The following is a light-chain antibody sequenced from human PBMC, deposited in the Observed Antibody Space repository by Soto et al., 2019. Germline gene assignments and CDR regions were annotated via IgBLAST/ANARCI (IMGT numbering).Light chain of an antibody. V-gene: IGKV3-20*01. Sequence: ETVLMQSPGTLSLSPGERATLSCRASQSVISSYLAWYQQKPGQAPRLLIYATSSRATGIPDRFTGDGSETDFTLTISRLEPEDFVVYYCQLYGRSPKYTFGQGTKLEIK. CDR2: ATS. CDR3: QLYGRSPKYT. CDR1: QSVISSY. J-gene: IGKJ2*01.